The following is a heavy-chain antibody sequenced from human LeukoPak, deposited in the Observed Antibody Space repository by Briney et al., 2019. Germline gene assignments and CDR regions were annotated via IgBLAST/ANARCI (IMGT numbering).Heavy chain of an antibody. D-gene: IGHD6-19*01. CDR3: ARSRTGYISGLIKWLWFDP. V-gene: IGHV1-8*03. CDR2: MNPYSGNT. J-gene: IGHJ5*02. CDR1: GYSFVGYG. Sequence: ASVKVSCKASGYSFVGYGINWVRQSTGQGLEWMGWMNPYSGNTGYAQKFQGRVTITRNTSISTDYMELSSLRSEDTAVYYCARSRTGYISGLIKWLWFDPWGQGTLVTVSS.